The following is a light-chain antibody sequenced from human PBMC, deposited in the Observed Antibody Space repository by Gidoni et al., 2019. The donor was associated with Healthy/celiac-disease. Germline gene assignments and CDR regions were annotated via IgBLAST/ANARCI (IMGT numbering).Light chain of an antibody. J-gene: IGLJ1*01. V-gene: IGLV2-8*01. CDR2: EVS. Sequence: QSALTQPPSASGSPGQSVTISCTGTSRDVGGYNYVSWYQQHPGKAPKRMIYEVSKRPSGFPDRFSGSKSGNTASLTVSGLQAEDEADYYCSSYAGSNNLVFGTGTKVTVL. CDR1: SRDVGGYNY. CDR3: SSYAGSNNLV.